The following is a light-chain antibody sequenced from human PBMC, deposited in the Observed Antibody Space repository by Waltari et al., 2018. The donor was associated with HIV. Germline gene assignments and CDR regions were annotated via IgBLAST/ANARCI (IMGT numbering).Light chain of an antibody. Sequence: QSVMTQPPSASGTPGQRVTISCSGSSSNIGRNTVNWYQQLPGTAPKLLMYKNYQRPSGVPDRVSGSKSGTSASLAISGLQSEDEADYYCAAWDDSLNGVVFGGGTKLTVL. CDR2: KNY. CDR3: AAWDDSLNGVV. J-gene: IGLJ2*01. CDR1: SSNIGRNT. V-gene: IGLV1-44*01.